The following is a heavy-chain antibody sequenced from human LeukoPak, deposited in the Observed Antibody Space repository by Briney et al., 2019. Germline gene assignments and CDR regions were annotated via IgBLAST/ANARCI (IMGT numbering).Heavy chain of an antibody. V-gene: IGHV3-30*18. D-gene: IGHD4-23*01. CDR2: ISYDGSNK. J-gene: IGHJ4*02. Sequence: PGGSLRLSCAASGFTFSSYGMHWVRQAPGKGLEWVAVISYDGSNKYYADSVKGRFTISRDNSKNTLYLQMNSLRAEDTAVYYCAKDARGGLYYFDYWGQGTLVTVSS. CDR3: AKDARGGLYYFDY. CDR1: GFTFSSYG.